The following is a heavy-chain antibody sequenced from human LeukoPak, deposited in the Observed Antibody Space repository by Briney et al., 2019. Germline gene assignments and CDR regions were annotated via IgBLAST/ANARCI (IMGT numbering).Heavy chain of an antibody. CDR3: ARDRSSSYYGIDV. D-gene: IGHD3-22*01. CDR1: GRSISTGTYY. Sequence: TTSETLSLTCTVSGRSISTGTYYWSWIRQPAGKGLEWIGHIYTSGNTYCSPSLKSRVTISLDTSKNQFSLKLSSVTAADTAVYYCARDRSSSYYGIDVWGQGTTVTVSS. V-gene: IGHV4-61*09. J-gene: IGHJ6*02. CDR2: IYTSGNT.